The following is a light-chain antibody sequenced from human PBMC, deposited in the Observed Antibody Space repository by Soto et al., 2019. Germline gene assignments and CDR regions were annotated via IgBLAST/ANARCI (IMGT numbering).Light chain of an antibody. CDR3: SSYAGSNNPFV. J-gene: IGLJ1*01. Sequence: QSALTQPPSASGSPGQSVTISCTGTSSDVGGYYYVSWYQQHPGEAPKLLIYEVTKRPSGVPHRFSGSKSGTTASLTVSGLQAEDEADYYCSSYAGSNNPFVFGTGTKLTVL. CDR2: EVT. CDR1: SSDVGGYYY. V-gene: IGLV2-8*01.